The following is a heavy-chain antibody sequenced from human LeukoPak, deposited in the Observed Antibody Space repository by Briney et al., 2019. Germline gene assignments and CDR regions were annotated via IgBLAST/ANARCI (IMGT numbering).Heavy chain of an antibody. CDR1: GFTVSSNY. Sequence: GGSLRLSCAVSGFTVSSNYMTWVRQAPGKGLEWVSVIYSGGATHYADSVKGRFTISRDNSKNTLYLQMNSLRAEDTAVYYCAREWPGYYYYYGMDVWGQGTTVTVSS. CDR3: AREWPGYYYYYGMDV. J-gene: IGHJ6*02. CDR2: IYSGGAT. V-gene: IGHV3-53*05. D-gene: IGHD5-12*01.